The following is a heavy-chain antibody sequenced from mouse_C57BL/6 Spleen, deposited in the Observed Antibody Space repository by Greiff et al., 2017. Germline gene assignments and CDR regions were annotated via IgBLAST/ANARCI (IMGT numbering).Heavy chain of an antibody. CDR1: GYTFTDYY. CDR2: INPNNGGT. V-gene: IGHV1-26*01. J-gene: IGHJ4*01. Sequence: EVQLQQSGPELVKPGASVKISCKASGYTFTDYYMNWVKQSHGKSLEWIGDINPNNGGTSYNQKFKGKATLTVDKSSSTAYMELRSLTSEDSAVYYCARRRYYGPYAMDYWGQGTSVTVSS. D-gene: IGHD2-1*01. CDR3: ARRRYYGPYAMDY.